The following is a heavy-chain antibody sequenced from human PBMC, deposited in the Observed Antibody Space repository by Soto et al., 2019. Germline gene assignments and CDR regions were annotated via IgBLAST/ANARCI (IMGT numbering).Heavy chain of an antibody. CDR3: ARARCSSGQGYYFDY. D-gene: IGHD2-15*01. V-gene: IGHV3-64*02. Sequence: EVQLVESGEGLVQPGGSLRLSCAASGFTFSSYNIHWIRQAPGKGLEFVSAISRSGDRTYYADSVKGRFTITRDNSKNSVWLQMGSLRADDMAVYYGARARCSSGQGYYFDYWGRGALVSVSS. CDR1: GFTFSSYN. CDR2: ISRSGDRT. J-gene: IGHJ4*02.